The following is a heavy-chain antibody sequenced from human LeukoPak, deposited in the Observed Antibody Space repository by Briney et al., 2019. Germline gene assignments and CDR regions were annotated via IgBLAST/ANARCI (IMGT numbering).Heavy chain of an antibody. CDR3: ARRGGSAGYWYFDL. V-gene: IGHV5-10-1*01. Sequence: GESLKISCKGSGYSFTSYCINWMRQMPGKGLEWMGKIDPSDSYTNYSPSFQGHVTISVDKSVNTAYLQWSSLRASDSAMYYCARRGGSAGYWYFDLWGRGTLVTVSS. J-gene: IGHJ2*01. CDR1: GYSFTSYC. D-gene: IGHD2-15*01. CDR2: IDPSDSYT.